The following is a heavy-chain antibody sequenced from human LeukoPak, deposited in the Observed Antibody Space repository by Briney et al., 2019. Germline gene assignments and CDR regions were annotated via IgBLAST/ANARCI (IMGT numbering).Heavy chain of an antibody. CDR3: ARVSVDYYDSSGYFDY. Sequence: GGSLRLSCAASGFTFSSYAMSWVRQAPGKGLEWVSAISGSGGSTYYADSVKGRFTISRDNSKNTLYLQMNSLRAEDTAVYYCARVSVDYYDSSGYFDYWGQGTLVTVSS. CDR1: GFTFSSYA. D-gene: IGHD3-22*01. V-gene: IGHV3-23*01. CDR2: ISGSGGST. J-gene: IGHJ4*02.